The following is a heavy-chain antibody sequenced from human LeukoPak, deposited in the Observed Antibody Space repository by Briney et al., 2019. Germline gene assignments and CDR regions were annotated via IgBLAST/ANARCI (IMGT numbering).Heavy chain of an antibody. CDR3: ARSDSYYYGMDV. CDR2: INPNSGGT. V-gene: IGHV1-2*02. CDR1: GYTFTGYY. Sequence: ASVKVSCKASGYTFTGYYMHWVRQAPGQGLEWMGWINPNSGGTNYAQKLQGRVTMTTDTSTSTAYMELRSLRSDDTAVYYCARSDSYYYGMDVWGQGTTVTVSS. J-gene: IGHJ6*02.